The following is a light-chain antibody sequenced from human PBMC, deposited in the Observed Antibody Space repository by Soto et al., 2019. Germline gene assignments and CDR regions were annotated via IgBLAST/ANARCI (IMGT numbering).Light chain of an antibody. CDR3: IYFTSRHIYV. Sequence: QSVLTQPASVSGSPGQSITISCTGTSSDVGGYNYVSWYQQHPGRAPKLIIYDVTNRPSGISNRFSGSKSGNTASLTISGLHTEDDADYYCIYFTSRHIYVFGTGTKLTVL. J-gene: IGLJ1*01. CDR1: SSDVGGYNY. V-gene: IGLV2-14*03. CDR2: DVT.